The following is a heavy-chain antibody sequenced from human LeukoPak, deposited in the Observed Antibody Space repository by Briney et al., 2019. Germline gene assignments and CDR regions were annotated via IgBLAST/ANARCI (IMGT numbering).Heavy chain of an antibody. J-gene: IGHJ5*02. D-gene: IGHD3-10*01. Sequence: SETLCLTCTVSGGSISSYYLSWIRQPAGKGLEWICHIYISGSTNYNPSLKSRVTMSVDMYKNQFYLKLRSVSAEETAVYYCARGKLPSITMLRGVRHTNWFYGWGQGTLVTVSS. V-gene: IGHV4-4*07. CDR1: GGSISSYY. CDR2: IYISGST. CDR3: ARGKLPSITMLRGVRHTNWFYG.